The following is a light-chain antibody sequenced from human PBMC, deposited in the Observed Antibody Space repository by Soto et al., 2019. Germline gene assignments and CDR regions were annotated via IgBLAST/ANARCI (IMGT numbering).Light chain of an antibody. Sequence: DIQMTQSPSTLSASVGDRVTITCRASQSISSWLAWYQQKPGKAPKLLIYKASSLESEVPSRFSGSGSGTEFTLTISSLQPDDFAPYYCQQYNSYSPYTFGQGTKLEIK. CDR2: KAS. V-gene: IGKV1-5*03. CDR1: QSISSW. CDR3: QQYNSYSPYT. J-gene: IGKJ2*01.